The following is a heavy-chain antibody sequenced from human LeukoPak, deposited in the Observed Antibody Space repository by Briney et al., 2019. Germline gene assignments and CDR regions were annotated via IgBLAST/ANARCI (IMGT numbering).Heavy chain of an antibody. D-gene: IGHD5-12*01. V-gene: IGHV3-33*06. CDR3: AKSPAEGGATISYFDY. CDR1: GFTFSSYG. J-gene: IGHJ4*02. Sequence: GGSLRLSCAASGFTFSSYGMHWVRQAPGKGLGWVAVIWYDGSNKYYADSVKGRFTISRDNSKNTLYLQMNSLRAEDTAVYYCAKSPAEGGATISYFDYWGQGTLVTVSS. CDR2: IWYDGSNK.